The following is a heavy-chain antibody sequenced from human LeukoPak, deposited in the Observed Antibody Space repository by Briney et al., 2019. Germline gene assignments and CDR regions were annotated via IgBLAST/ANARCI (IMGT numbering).Heavy chain of an antibody. Sequence: GGSLRLSCAASGFTFSSYWMHWVRQAPGKGRVWVSRINTDGRSTSYADSVKGRFTISRDNVKNTLYLQMNSLRAEGTAVYYCARRGAAAGTGDYWGQGTLVTVSS. V-gene: IGHV3-74*01. CDR1: GFTFSSYW. CDR3: ARRGAAAGTGDY. CDR2: INTDGRST. J-gene: IGHJ4*02. D-gene: IGHD6-13*01.